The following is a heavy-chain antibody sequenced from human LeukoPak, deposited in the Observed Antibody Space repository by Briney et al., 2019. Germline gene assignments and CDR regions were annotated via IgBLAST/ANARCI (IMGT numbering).Heavy chain of an antibody. CDR2: IKQDGSKK. CDR3: TRVGYIDEGIDY. Sequence: GGSLRLSCAASEFDFSSHAMTWVRQAPGKGLEWVANIKQDGSKKSYVDSVKGRFTISRDNAKNSLYLQMNSLRAEDTAIYYCTRVGYIDEGIDYWGQGTLVTVSS. V-gene: IGHV3-7*04. D-gene: IGHD5-24*01. J-gene: IGHJ4*02. CDR1: EFDFSSHA.